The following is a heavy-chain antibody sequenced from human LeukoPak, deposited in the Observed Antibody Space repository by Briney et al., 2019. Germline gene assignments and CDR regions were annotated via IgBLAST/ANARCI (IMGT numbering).Heavy chain of an antibody. CDR1: GYIFTNYY. CDR3: ARGHGGNSVDY. J-gene: IGHJ4*02. D-gene: IGHD4-23*01. V-gene: IGHV1-46*01. Sequence: ASVKVSCKASGYIFTNYYMHWVRQAPGQGLEWMGIINPSGGSTSYAQKFQGRVTMTRDMSTSTVYMELSSLRSEDTAVYYCARGHGGNSVDYWGQGTLVTVSS. CDR2: INPSGGST.